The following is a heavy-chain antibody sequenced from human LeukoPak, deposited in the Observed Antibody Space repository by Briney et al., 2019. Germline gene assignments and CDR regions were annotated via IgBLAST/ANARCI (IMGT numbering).Heavy chain of an antibody. J-gene: IGHJ3*02. V-gene: IGHV4-34*01. CDR1: GGSFSGYY. CDR2: INHSGST. CDR3: ARARNYDFWSGYYLDAFDI. Sequence: SETLSLTCAVYGGSFSGYYWSWIRQPPGKGLEWIGEINHSGSTNYNPSLKSRVTISVDTSKNQFSLKLSSVTAADTAVYYCARARNYDFWSGYYLDAFDIWGQGTMVTVSS. D-gene: IGHD3-3*01.